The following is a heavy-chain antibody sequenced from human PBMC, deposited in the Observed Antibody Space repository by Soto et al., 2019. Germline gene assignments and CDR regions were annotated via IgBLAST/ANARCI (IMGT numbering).Heavy chain of an antibody. CDR1: GYTFTSYA. V-gene: IGHV1-3*01. Sequence: ASVKVSCKASGYTFTSYAMHWVRQAPGQRLEWMGWINAGNGNTKYSQKFQGRVTITRDTSASTAYMELSSLRSEDTAVYYCARDWGNVVVYYYMDVWGKGTTVTVSS. J-gene: IGHJ6*03. CDR3: ARDWGNVVVYYYMDV. D-gene: IGHD2-21*01. CDR2: INAGNGNT.